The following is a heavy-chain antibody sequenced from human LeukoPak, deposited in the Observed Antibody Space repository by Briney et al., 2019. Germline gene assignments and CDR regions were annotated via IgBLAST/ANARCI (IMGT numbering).Heavy chain of an antibody. CDR1: GFTFSRYA. J-gene: IGHJ6*03. D-gene: IGHD1-26*01. CDR2: ISGSGGST. CDR3: AKDQWELPTGYYYMDV. V-gene: IGHV3-23*01. Sequence: GGSLRLSCAASGFTFSRYAMSWVRQAPGKGLEWVSAISGSGGSTYYADSVKGRFTISRDNSKNTLYLQMNSLRAEDTAVYYCAKDQWELPTGYYYMDVWGKGTTVTISS.